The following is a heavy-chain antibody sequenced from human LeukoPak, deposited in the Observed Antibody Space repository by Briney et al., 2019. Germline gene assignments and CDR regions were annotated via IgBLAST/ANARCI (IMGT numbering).Heavy chain of an antibody. CDR2: IYYSGST. Sequence: PSETLSLTCTVSGGSISSHYWSWIRQPPGKGLEWIGYIYYSGSTNYNPPLKSRVTISVDTSKNQFSLKLSSVTAADTAVYYCARDHNFWSGDTSWNYYYMDVWGKGTTVTVSS. CDR3: ARDHNFWSGDTSWNYYYMDV. J-gene: IGHJ6*03. CDR1: GGSISSHY. V-gene: IGHV4-59*11. D-gene: IGHD3-3*01.